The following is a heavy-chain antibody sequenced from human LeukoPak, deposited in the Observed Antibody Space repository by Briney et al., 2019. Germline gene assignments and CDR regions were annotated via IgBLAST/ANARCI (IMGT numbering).Heavy chain of an antibody. CDR2: INHSGYT. V-gene: IGHV4-34*01. J-gene: IGHJ4*02. D-gene: IGHD4-17*01. CDR3: ARCCLQRDGDNGGGDY. Sequence: PSETLSLTCAVFGGSFSSYCWSWIRQPPGKGLEWIGEINHSGYTSYNPSLKSRVTLSVDTSKHQFSLKLTSVTAADTAVYYCARCCLQRDGDNGGGDYWGQGTLVTVSS. CDR1: GGSFSSYC.